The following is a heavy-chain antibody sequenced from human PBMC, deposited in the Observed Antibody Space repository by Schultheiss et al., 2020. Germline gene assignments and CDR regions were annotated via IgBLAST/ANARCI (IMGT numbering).Heavy chain of an antibody. CDR1: GGSISSYY. D-gene: IGHD3-9*01. V-gene: IGHV4-4*07. Sequence: AETLSLTCTVSGGSISSYYWSWIRQPAGKGLEGIGRIYTSGSTNYNPSLKSRVTMSVDTSKNQFSLKLSSVTAADTAVYYCARGPYYDILTGYHPQYYYYGMDVCGQGTTVTVSS. CDR3: ARGPYYDILTGYHPQYYYYGMDV. CDR2: IYTSGST. J-gene: IGHJ6*02.